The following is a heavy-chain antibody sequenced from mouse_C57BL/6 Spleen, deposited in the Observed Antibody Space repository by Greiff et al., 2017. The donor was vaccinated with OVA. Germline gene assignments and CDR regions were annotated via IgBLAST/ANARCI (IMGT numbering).Heavy chain of an antibody. CDR2: IDPSDSYT. J-gene: IGHJ2*01. D-gene: IGHD1-1*01. V-gene: IGHV1-50*01. CDR3: ARSSYCYGNSHPCFDY. CDR1: GYTFTSYW. Sequence: QVQLQQPGAELVKPGASVKLSCKASGYTFTSYWMQWVKQRPGQGLEWIGEIDPSDSYTNYNQKFKGKATLTVDTSSSTASMQLSSLTSAASAVYYCARSSYCYGNSHPCFDYWGQGTTLTVSS.